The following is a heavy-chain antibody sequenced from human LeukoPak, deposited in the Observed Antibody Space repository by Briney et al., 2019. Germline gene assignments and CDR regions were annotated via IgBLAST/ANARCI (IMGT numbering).Heavy chain of an antibody. J-gene: IGHJ5*02. CDR2: INHSGST. D-gene: IGHD5-12*01. V-gene: IGHV4-34*01. CDR1: GGSFSGYY. Sequence: PSETLSLTCAVYGGSFSGYYWSWIRQPPGKGLEWIGEINHSGSTNYNPSLKSRVTISVDRSKNQFSLKLSSVTAADTAVYYCARGADSGYDSGWFDPWGQGTLVTVSS. CDR3: ARGADSGYDSGWFDP.